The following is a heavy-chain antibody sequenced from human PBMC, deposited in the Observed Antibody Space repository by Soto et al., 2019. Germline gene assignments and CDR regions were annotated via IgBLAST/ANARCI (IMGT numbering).Heavy chain of an antibody. J-gene: IGHJ3*02. CDR1: GGSISSSSYY. V-gene: IGHV4-39*01. D-gene: IGHD5-12*01. CDR3: ARRGGVATNAFDI. CDR2: IYYSGST. Sequence: ETLSLTCTVSGGSISSSSYYWGWIRQPPGKGLEWIGIIYYSGSTYYNPSLKSRVTISVDTSKNQFSLKLSSVTAADTAVYYCARRGGVATNAFDIWGQGTMVTVSS.